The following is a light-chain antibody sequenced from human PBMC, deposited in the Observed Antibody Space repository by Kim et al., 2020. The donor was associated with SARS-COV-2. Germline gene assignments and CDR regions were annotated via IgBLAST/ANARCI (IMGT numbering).Light chain of an antibody. Sequence: ASTGDTVTITCRASESVSSLLAWYQQKPGKAPKLLIYGASTQQSGVPSRFSGSGSGTGFTLTISRLQSEDFATYYCQHYYTYPFTFGPGTKVDIK. J-gene: IGKJ3*01. CDR2: GAS. CDR3: QHYYTYPFT. CDR1: ESVSSL. V-gene: IGKV1-8*01.